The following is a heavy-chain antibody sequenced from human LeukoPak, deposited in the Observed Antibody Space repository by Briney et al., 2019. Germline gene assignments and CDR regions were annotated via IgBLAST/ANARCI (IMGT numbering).Heavy chain of an antibody. Sequence: PGGSLRLSCAASGFTFSGAWMSWVCQAPGKGLEWVGRIKSKTNGETVDYGAPVKGRFNISRDDSKNTVFLQMNSLKTEDTAVYYCSTAYGGSGSDWGQGTLVTVSS. CDR1: GFTFSGAW. CDR2: IKSKTNGETV. CDR3: STAYGGSGSD. D-gene: IGHD3-10*01. J-gene: IGHJ4*02. V-gene: IGHV3-15*01.